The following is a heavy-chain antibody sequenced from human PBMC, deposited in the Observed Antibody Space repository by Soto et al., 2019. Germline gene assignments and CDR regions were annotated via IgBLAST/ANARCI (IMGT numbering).Heavy chain of an antibody. V-gene: IGHV1-18*04. Sequence: QVQLVQSGAEVKKPGASVKVSCKASGYTFTSYGISWVRQAPGQGLEWMGWISAYNGNTNYAQKLQGRVTMTTDTPTSTAYMELRSLRSDDTAVYYCARGDLDTAMDAYYYYGMDVWGQGTTVTVSS. CDR2: ISAYNGNT. D-gene: IGHD5-18*01. CDR3: ARGDLDTAMDAYYYYGMDV. J-gene: IGHJ6*02. CDR1: GYTFTSYG.